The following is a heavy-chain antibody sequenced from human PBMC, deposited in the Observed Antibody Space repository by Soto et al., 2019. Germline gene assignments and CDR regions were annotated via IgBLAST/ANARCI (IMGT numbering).Heavy chain of an antibody. J-gene: IGHJ5*02. D-gene: IGHD5-12*01. CDR3: ARDDSGYDNWLDP. CDR1: GGTFSSYA. CDR2: IIPIFGTA. Sequence: SVKVSCKASGGTFSSYAISWVRQAPGQGLEWMGGIIPIFGTANYAQKFQGRVTITADESTSTAYMELSSLRSEDTAVYYCARDDSGYDNWLDPWGQGTLVTVSS. V-gene: IGHV1-69*13.